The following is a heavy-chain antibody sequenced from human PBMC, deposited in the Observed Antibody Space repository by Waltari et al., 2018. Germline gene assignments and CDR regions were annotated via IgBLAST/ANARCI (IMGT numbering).Heavy chain of an antibody. D-gene: IGHD3-22*01. V-gene: IGHV3-7*01. CDR1: GLPLRNDW. Sequence: EVQLVESGGVLVQPGGSLRLCCAASGLPLRNDWRSWVRQAPGKGLEWMANIKTDGGEEYYVDSVRGRFTISRDNAKNLLFLQMNSLRPEDTAVYYCARDQWFGFDIWGQGTMVTVSS. CDR3: ARDQWFGFDI. J-gene: IGHJ3*02. CDR2: IKTDGGEE.